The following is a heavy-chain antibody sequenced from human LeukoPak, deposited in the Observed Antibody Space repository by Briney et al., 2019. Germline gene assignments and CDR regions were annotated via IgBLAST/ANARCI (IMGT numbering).Heavy chain of an antibody. CDR3: AKDGACSSTSCYDFDY. J-gene: IGHJ4*02. CDR1: GFTFDDYA. CDR2: ISWNSGSI. Sequence: QAGGSLRLSCAASGFTFDDYAMHWVRQAPGKGLEWVSGISWNSGSIGYADSVKGRFTISRDNAKNSLYLQMNSLRAEDTAVYYCAKDGACSSTSCYDFDYWGQGTLVTVSS. D-gene: IGHD2-2*01. V-gene: IGHV3-9*01.